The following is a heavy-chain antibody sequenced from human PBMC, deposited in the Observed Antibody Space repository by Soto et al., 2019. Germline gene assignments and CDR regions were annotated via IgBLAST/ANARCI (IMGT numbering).Heavy chain of an antibody. D-gene: IGHD6-25*01. J-gene: IGHJ4*02. V-gene: IGHV3-33*01. Sequence: QVQLVESGGGVVQPGKSLRLSCAASGFTFSTYGMHWVRQAPGKGLEWVALIWYDGSEKYYADSVTGRFTISRDNFKRTLNLHMNSLRDEDTAVYYCAGAANSAGQAYGGQGTLVTVSS. CDR1: GFTFSTYG. CDR2: IWYDGSEK. CDR3: AGAANSAGQAY.